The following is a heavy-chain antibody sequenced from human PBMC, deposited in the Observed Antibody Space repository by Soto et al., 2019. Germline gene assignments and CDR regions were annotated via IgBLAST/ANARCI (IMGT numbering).Heavy chain of an antibody. D-gene: IGHD4-4*01. CDR2: TYYRSKWYN. V-gene: IGHV6-1*01. CDR1: GGSVSRNSAA. Sequence: PSQTLSLTCAISGGSVSRNSAAWNWIRQSPSRGLEWLGRTYYRSKWYNDYAVSVKSRITINPDTSKNQFSLQLNSVTPEDTAVYYCARSTVTTLGKDYYYYYMDVWGKGTTVTVSS. CDR3: ARSTVTTLGKDYYYYYMDV. J-gene: IGHJ6*03.